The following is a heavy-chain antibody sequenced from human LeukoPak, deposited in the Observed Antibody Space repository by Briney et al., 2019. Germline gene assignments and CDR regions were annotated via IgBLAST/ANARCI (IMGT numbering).Heavy chain of an antibody. CDR2: ISLTGPSS. V-gene: IGHV3-23*01. D-gene: IGHD1-1*01. Sequence: AGSLRLSCAAPGFLSNTYSTSWVRLAPGKGPEWVAIISLTGPSSSYADSVKGRFTISRDKSKNTVYLDIDILRAEDTAVYYCVKLLVTGGLQRVFEYWGQGALVTVSS. CDR3: VKLLVTGGLQRVFEY. CDR1: GFLSNTYS. J-gene: IGHJ4*02.